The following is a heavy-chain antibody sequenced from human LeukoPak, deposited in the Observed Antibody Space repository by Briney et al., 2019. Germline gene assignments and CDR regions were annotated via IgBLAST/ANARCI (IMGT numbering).Heavy chain of an antibody. Sequence: PGGSLRLSCAASGFTLRNYWMHWVRQVPGKRLVWVSRISGDGSVTNYADSVKGRFTISRDNAKNTLFPQINSLRAEDTAVYYCARYSSSSGGASYYLDYWGHGTLVTVSS. D-gene: IGHD6-6*01. V-gene: IGHV3-74*01. J-gene: IGHJ4*01. CDR3: ARYSSSSGGASYYLDY. CDR1: GFTLRNYW. CDR2: ISGDGSVT.